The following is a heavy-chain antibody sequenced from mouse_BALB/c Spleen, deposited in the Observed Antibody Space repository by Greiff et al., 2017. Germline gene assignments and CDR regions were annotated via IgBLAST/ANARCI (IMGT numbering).Heavy chain of an antibody. D-gene: IGHD2-3*01. V-gene: IGHV2-9*02. CDR2: IWAGGST. J-gene: IGHJ3*01. Sequence: VHLVESGPGLVAPSQSLSITCTVSGFSLTSYGVHWVRQPPGKGLEWLGVIWAGGSTNYNSALMSRLSISKDNSKSQVFLKMNNLQTDDTAMYYCARDDGYYEAYWGQGTLVTVSA. CDR1: GFSLTSYG. CDR3: ARDDGYYEAY.